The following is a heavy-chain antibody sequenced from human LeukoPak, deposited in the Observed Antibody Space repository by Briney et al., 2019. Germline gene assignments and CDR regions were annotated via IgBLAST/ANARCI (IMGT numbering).Heavy chain of an antibody. J-gene: IGHJ3*02. V-gene: IGHV4-59*01. Sequence: SETLSLTCTVSGGSFSSYYWSWIRQPPGKGLEWIGYIYYSGSTNYNPSLKSRVTISVDTSKNQFSLKLSSVTAADTAVYYCARDRAYCGGDCYSPSFDIWGQGTMVTVSS. CDR2: IYYSGST. CDR1: GGSFSSYY. CDR3: ARDRAYCGGDCYSPSFDI. D-gene: IGHD2-21*02.